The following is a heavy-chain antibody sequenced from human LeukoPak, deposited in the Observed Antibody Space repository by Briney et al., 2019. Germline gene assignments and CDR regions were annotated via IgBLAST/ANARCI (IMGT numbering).Heavy chain of an antibody. D-gene: IGHD4-23*01. CDR1: GFKFTDYA. CDR3: ARDLGGRGIPVYYFDY. V-gene: IGHV3-33*08. Sequence: PGRSLRLSCVASGFKFTDYAIHWVRQVPGRGLGWVAVVWFDGSYELYADSVKGRFTISRDDSRSTVNLQMESLRAEDTALYYCARDLGGRGIPVYYFDYWGQGTQVTVSS. J-gene: IGHJ4*02. CDR2: VWFDGSYE.